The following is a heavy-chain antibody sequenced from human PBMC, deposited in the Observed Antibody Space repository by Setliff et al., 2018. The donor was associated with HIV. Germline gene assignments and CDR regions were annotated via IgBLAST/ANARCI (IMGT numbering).Heavy chain of an antibody. CDR2: IYPGDSDI. CDR3: TRHILAYCAGDCYPLDY. D-gene: IGHD2-21*02. J-gene: IGHJ4*02. CDR1: GYTFTSYW. V-gene: IGHV5-51*01. Sequence: TGESLKISCKGSGYTFTSYWIGWVRQMPGKGLEWMGIIYPGDSDIRYSPSFQGRVTISADKSINTAYLQWSSLQASDTAIYYCTRHILAYCAGDCYPLDYWGQGTLVTVSS.